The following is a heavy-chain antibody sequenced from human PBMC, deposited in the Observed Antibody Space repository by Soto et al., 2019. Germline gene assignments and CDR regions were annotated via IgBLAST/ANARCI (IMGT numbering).Heavy chain of an antibody. Sequence: PGEALKISCQGSGYSFASYWIGWVRQMPGKDLELMVIIYPGDSDTRYSRSFQGQVTISADKSLRTAYLQWTSLKASDTALYYCARTRSFTLGFYYDGMDXWGQGTTVTAS. CDR3: ARTRSFTLGFYYDGMDX. J-gene: IGHJ6*02. CDR1: GYSFASYW. D-gene: IGHD6-6*01. CDR2: IYPGDSDT. V-gene: IGHV5-51*01.